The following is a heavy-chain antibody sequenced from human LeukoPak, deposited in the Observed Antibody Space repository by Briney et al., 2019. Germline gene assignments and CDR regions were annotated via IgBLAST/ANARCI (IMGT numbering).Heavy chain of an antibody. CDR1: GFTFSSYS. Sequence: PGGSLRLSCAASGFTFSSYSMNWVRQAPGKGLERVSSISSSSSYIYYADSVKGRFTISRDNAKNSLYLQMNSLRAEDTAVYYCASHFGIAAAGTGYWGQGTLVTVSS. V-gene: IGHV3-21*01. CDR2: ISSSSSYI. D-gene: IGHD6-13*01. CDR3: ASHFGIAAAGTGY. J-gene: IGHJ4*02.